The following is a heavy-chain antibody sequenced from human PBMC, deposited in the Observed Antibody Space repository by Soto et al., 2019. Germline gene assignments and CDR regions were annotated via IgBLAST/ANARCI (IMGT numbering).Heavy chain of an antibody. CDR3: ATGARYCSGGSCYPDD. Sequence: QVQLMQSGAEVKKPGSSVKVSCKASGGTFGSNVISWVRQAPGQGLEWMGEIMPIFGAANKPQKFQGRLMITADTSTTTVYMELSSLGSEDTAVYFCATGARYCSGGSCYPDDWGRGTLVTVSS. V-gene: IGHV1-69*06. J-gene: IGHJ4*02. CDR1: GGTFGSNV. CDR2: IMPIFGAA. D-gene: IGHD2-15*01.